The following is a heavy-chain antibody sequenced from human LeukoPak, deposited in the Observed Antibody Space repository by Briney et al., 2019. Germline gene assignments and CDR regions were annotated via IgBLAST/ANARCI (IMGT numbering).Heavy chain of an antibody. CDR1: GFSSSSYL. Sequence: GGSLRLSCAASGFSSSSYLMSWVRQAPGKGLEWVANIKQDGSEKYYVDSVKGRFAISRDNAKNSLYLQMNSLRAEDTAVYYCARMGGITNFDYWGQGTLVTVSS. D-gene: IGHD3-16*01. CDR2: IKQDGSEK. CDR3: ARMGGITNFDY. V-gene: IGHV3-7*01. J-gene: IGHJ4*02.